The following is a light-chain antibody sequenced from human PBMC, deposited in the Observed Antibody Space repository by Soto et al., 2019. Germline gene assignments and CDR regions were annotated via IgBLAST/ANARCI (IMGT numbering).Light chain of an antibody. V-gene: IGKV4-1*01. CDR2: WAS. CDR1: QSVLYSSNNQNY. J-gene: IGKJ4*01. Sequence: DIVMTQSPDSLVVSLGERATINCKSSQSVLYSSNNQNYLAWYQQKPGQPPKLLFYWASTRESGVPDRFSGSGSGTDFTLTTSSLQAADVAVYYCQQYYKTPLTFGGGTQVEIK. CDR3: QQYYKTPLT.